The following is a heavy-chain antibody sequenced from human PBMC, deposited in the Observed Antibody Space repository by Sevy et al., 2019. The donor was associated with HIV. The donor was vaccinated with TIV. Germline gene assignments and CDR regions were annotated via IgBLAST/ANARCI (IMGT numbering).Heavy chain of an antibody. V-gene: IGHV3-30*18. Sequence: GGSLRLSCVASGFTFSSYGMHWVRQAPGKGLEWVAVISYDGSNKYYADSVKGRFTISRDNSKNTLYLQMNSLRAEDTAVYYCANGPRSGYYISYYYGMDVWGQGTTVTVSS. CDR3: ANGPRSGYYISYYYGMDV. J-gene: IGHJ6*02. CDR1: GFTFSSYG. CDR2: ISYDGSNK. D-gene: IGHD3-3*01.